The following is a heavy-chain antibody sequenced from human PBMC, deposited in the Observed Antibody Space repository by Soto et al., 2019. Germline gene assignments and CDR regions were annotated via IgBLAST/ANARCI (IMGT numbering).Heavy chain of an antibody. CDR3: ARGIAARLDYFDY. CDR1: GFTFSSYA. V-gene: IGHV3-30-3*01. Sequence: GGSLRLSCAASGFTFSSYAMHWVRQAPGKGLEWVAVISYDGSNKYYADSVKGRFTISRDNSKNTPYLQMNSLRAEDTAVYYCARGIAARLDYFDYWGQGTLVTVSS. D-gene: IGHD6-6*01. CDR2: ISYDGSNK. J-gene: IGHJ4*02.